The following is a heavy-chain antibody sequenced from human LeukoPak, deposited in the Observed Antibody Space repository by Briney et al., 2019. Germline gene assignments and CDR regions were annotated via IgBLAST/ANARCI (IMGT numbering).Heavy chain of an antibody. CDR1: GFTFSSYA. V-gene: IGHV3-30-3*01. CDR3: AKDDGSSSAVDY. CDR2: ISYDGSNK. D-gene: IGHD6-6*01. Sequence: GRSLRLSCAASGFTFSSYAMHWVRQAPGKGLEWVAVISYDGSNKYYADSVKGRFTISRDNSKNTLYLQMNSLRAEDTAVYYCAKDDGSSSAVDYWGQGTLVTVSS. J-gene: IGHJ4*02.